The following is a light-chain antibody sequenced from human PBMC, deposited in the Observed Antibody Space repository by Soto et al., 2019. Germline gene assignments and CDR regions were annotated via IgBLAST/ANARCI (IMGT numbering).Light chain of an antibody. Sequence: QSALTQPASVSGSPGQSITISCTGTSSDVGGYNYVSWYQQHPGKAPKLMIYDVSNRPSGVSNRFSGSKSGTSASLAITGLQAEDEADYYCQSYGTSLSGSEVFGTGTKVTVL. CDR3: QSYGTSLSGSEV. CDR2: DVS. J-gene: IGLJ1*01. V-gene: IGLV2-14*01. CDR1: SSDVGGYNY.